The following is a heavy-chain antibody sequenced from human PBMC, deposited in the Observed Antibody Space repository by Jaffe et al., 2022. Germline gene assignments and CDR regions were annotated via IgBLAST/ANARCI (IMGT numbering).Heavy chain of an antibody. D-gene: IGHD6-19*01. V-gene: IGHV4-38-2*01. J-gene: IGHJ4*02. Sequence: QVQLRESGPGLVKPSETLSLTCAVSGYSISSGYYWGWIRQPPGKGLEWIGTIYHSGSTYYNPSLKSRVTISVDTSKNQFSLTLSSVTAADTAVYYCARGRHSSGWYYDYWGQGTLVTVSS. CDR2: IYHSGST. CDR1: GYSISSGYY. CDR3: ARGRHSSGWYYDY.